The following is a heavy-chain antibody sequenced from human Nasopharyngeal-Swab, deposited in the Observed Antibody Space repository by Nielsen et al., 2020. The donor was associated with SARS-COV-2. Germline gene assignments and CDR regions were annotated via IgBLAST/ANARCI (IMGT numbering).Heavy chain of an antibody. V-gene: IGHV4-39*01. CDR3: AREVIAEPDSDGFDI. CDR1: GGSISSSSYY. J-gene: IGHJ3*02. CDR2: IYYSGSS. Sequence: SETLSLTCTVSGGSISSSSYYWGWIRQPPGKGLEWIGTIYYSGSSYYNPSLKSRVIISVDTSKNQFSLKLSSVTAADTAVYYCAREVIAEPDSDGFDIWGQGTMVTVSS. D-gene: IGHD1-14*01.